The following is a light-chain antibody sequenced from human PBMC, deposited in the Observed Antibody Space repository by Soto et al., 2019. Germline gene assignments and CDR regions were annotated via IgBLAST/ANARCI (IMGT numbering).Light chain of an antibody. CDR1: SSDVGGYNH. Sequence: QSALTQPASVSGSPGQSITISCTGTSSDVGGYNHVSWYQQHPGKAPKLMIYDVDNRPSGVSNRFSGSKSGNTASLTISGLQAEDEADYYCSSYTSSSTGVFGTGTKLTVL. CDR2: DVD. CDR3: SSYTSSSTGV. V-gene: IGLV2-14*01. J-gene: IGLJ1*01.